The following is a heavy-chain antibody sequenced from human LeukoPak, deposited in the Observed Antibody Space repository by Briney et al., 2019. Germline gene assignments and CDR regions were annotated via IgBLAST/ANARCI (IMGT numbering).Heavy chain of an antibody. Sequence: ASVKVSCKASGYTFTSYDINWVRQATGQGLEWMGWINPNSGGTNYAQKFQGRVTMTRDTSISTAYMELSRLRSDDTAVYYCARALYVVRGVIITGLGYWGQGTLVTVSS. CDR2: INPNSGGT. V-gene: IGHV1-2*02. CDR3: ARALYVVRGVIITGLGY. J-gene: IGHJ4*02. D-gene: IGHD3-10*01. CDR1: GYTFTSYD.